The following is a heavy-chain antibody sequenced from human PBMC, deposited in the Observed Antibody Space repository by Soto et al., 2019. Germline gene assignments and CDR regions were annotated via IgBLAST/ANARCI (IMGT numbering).Heavy chain of an antibody. CDR2: INAGNGNT. J-gene: IGHJ4*02. Sequence: QVQLVQSGAEEKKPGASVKVSCKASGYTFTSYAMHWVRQAPGQRLEWMGWINAGNGNTKCSQKFQDRVTITRDTSESTDYMKLSRLISEDTAVYYCARGESVVSDYWGQGTLVTVSS. D-gene: IGHD2-15*01. CDR1: GYTFTSYA. V-gene: IGHV1-3*05. CDR3: ARGESVVSDY.